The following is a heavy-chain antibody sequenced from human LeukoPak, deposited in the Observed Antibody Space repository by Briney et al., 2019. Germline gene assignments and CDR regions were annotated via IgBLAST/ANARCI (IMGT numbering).Heavy chain of an antibody. D-gene: IGHD2-15*01. V-gene: IGHV4-34*01. CDR3: ARDREDCSGGSCYSLRAFDI. CDR2: INHSGST. Sequence: TSETLSLTCAVYGGSFSGYYWSWIRQPPGKGLEWIGEINHSGSTNYNPSLKSRVTISVDTSKNQFSLKLSSVTAADTAVYYCARDREDCSGGSCYSLRAFDIWGQGTMVTVSS. J-gene: IGHJ3*02. CDR1: GGSFSGYY.